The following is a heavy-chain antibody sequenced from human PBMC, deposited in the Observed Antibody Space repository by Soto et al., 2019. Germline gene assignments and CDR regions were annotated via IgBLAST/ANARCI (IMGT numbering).Heavy chain of an antibody. D-gene: IGHD3-22*01. J-gene: IGHJ3*02. CDR3: AREIISYDSNLDAFDI. Sequence: QVQLVQSGAEVKKPGSSVKVSCKASGGTFSSYAISWVRQAPGQGLEWMGGIIPIFGTANYAQKFQGRVTITAYKSTSTAYMELSSLRSEDTAVYYCAREIISYDSNLDAFDIWGQGTMVTVSS. CDR2: IIPIFGTA. V-gene: IGHV1-69*06. CDR1: GGTFSSYA.